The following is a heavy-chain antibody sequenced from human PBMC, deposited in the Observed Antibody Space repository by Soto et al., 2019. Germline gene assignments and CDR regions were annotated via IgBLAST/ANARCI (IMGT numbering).Heavy chain of an antibody. Sequence: TSETLSLTCTVSGGSISSSSYYWGWIRRPPGKGLEWIGSIYYSGSTYYNPSLKSRVTISVDTSKNQFSLKLSSVTAADTAVYYCARHDPSATITDFDYWGQGTLVTVSS. CDR1: GGSISSSSYY. CDR3: ARHDPSATITDFDY. CDR2: IYYSGST. D-gene: IGHD5-12*01. J-gene: IGHJ4*02. V-gene: IGHV4-39*01.